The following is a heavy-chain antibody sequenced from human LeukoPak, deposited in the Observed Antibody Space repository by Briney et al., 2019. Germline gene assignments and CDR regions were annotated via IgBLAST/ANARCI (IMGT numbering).Heavy chain of an antibody. J-gene: IGHJ6*02. CDR3: ASSEATTTPPPYGMDV. Sequence: SQTLSLTCAVSGGSISSGGYSWSWIRQPPGKGLEWIGYIYYSGGTFYNPSLKSRVTISLDTSKNQFSLKLSPVTAADTAVYYCASSEATTTPPPYGMDVWGQGTTVTVSS. CDR1: GGSISSGGYS. V-gene: IGHV4-31*11. D-gene: IGHD1-1*01. CDR2: IYYSGGT.